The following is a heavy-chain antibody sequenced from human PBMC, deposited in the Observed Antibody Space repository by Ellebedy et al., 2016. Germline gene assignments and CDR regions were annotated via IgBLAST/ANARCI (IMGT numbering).Heavy chain of an antibody. J-gene: IGHJ4*02. V-gene: IGHV3-23*01. CDR1: GFTFTIYA. D-gene: IGHD2-21*01. Sequence: GGSLRLSXAASGFTFTIYAMNWVRQAPGKGLEWVSGISDSGGSTYYADSVKGRFTISRDNSKSTLYLQMNSLRAEATAVYYCAKSVRRGASVVIWEFDCWGQGTLVTVSS. CDR2: ISDSGGST. CDR3: AKSVRRGASVVIWEFDC.